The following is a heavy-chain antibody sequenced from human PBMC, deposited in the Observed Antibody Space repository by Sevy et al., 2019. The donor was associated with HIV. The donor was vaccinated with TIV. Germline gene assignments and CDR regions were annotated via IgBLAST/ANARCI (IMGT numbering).Heavy chain of an antibody. J-gene: IGHJ4*02. CDR2: IFSSGST. CDR1: GFIVNNKY. Sequence: GGSLRLSCAISGFIVNNKYIIWVRQAPGKGLEWVSVIFSSGSTYYADSAKGRFTISRDNSKNTEYLHMNSVRAEDTAVDYCVGLFLSYRGGWSYFDYWGQGTLVTVSS. V-gene: IGHV3-66*02. D-gene: IGHD6-19*01. CDR3: VGLFLSYRGGWSYFDY.